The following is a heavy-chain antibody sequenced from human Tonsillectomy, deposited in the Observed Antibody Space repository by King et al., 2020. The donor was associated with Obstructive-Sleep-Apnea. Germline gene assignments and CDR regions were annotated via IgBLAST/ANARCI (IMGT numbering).Heavy chain of an antibody. V-gene: IGHV3-21*01. CDR2: ISSSSNYI. J-gene: IGHJ3*01. CDR1: GFTFSSYS. Sequence: VQLVESGGGLVKPGGSLRLSCAASGFTFSSYSMTWVRQAPGKGLEWVSSISSSSNYIYYADSVKGRFTISRDNAKNSLFLQMNTLRAEDTAVYYCARWKGGVTYDTLTGYSGSAFYFWGQGTIVTVSS. D-gene: IGHD3-9*01. CDR3: ARWKGGVTYDTLTGYSGSAFYF.